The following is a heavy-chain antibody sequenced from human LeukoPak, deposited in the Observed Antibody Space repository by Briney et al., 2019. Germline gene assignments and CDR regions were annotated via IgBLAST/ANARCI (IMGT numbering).Heavy chain of an antibody. V-gene: IGHV3-21*01. Sequence: GGSLRLSCAASGFTFSSYSMNWVRQAPGKGLEWVSSISSSSSYIFYADSVKGRFTISRDNAKNSLYLQMNSLRAEDTAVYYCARGSNRAVAGTNYFDYWGQGTLVTVSS. CDR3: ARGSNRAVAGTNYFDY. CDR2: ISSSSSYI. J-gene: IGHJ4*02. CDR1: GFTFSSYS. D-gene: IGHD6-19*01.